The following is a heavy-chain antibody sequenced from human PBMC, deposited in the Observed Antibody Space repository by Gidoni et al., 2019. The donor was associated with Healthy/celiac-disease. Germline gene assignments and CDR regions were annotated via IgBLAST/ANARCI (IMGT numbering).Heavy chain of an antibody. CDR2: INHSGST. D-gene: IGHD3-22*01. V-gene: IGHV4-34*01. Sequence: QVQLQQWGAGLLKPSETLSLTCAVYAGSFSGYYWSWIRQPPGKGLEWIGEINHSGSTNYNPSLKSRVTISVDTSKNQFSLKLSSVTAADTAVYYCARGPIASGSHFDYWGQGTLVTVSS. J-gene: IGHJ4*02. CDR3: ARGPIASGSHFDY. CDR1: AGSFSGYY.